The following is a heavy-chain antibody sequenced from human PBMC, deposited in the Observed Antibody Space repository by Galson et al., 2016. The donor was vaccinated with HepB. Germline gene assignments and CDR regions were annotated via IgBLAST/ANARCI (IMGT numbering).Heavy chain of an antibody. V-gene: IGHV3-23*01. J-gene: IGHJ4*02. CDR3: ASTVAVSYGLGTDY. CDR1: GFIFSNYA. D-gene: IGHD5-18*01. CDR2: FSSSGDT. Sequence: SLRLSCAASGFIFSNYAMSWVRQAPGKGLEWVSGFSSSGDTYYADSVQGRFTISRDNSKNTLFLQMNSLRAEDTAVYYCASTVAVSYGLGTDYWGQGTLVTVSS.